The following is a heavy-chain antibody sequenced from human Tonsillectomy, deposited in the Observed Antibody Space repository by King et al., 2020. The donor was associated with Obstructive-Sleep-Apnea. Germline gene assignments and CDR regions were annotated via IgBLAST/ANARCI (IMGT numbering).Heavy chain of an antibody. J-gene: IGHJ5*02. CDR2: IYYSGST. CDR3: ARAPIDYGDYGDPNWFDP. D-gene: IGHD4-17*01. V-gene: IGHV4-31*03. Sequence: QLQESGPGLVKPSQTLSLTCTVSGGSISSGGYYWSWIRQHPGKGLEWIGYIYYSGSTYYNPSLKSRVTISVDTSKNQFSLKLSSVTAADTAVYYCARAPIDYGDYGDPNWFDPWGQGTLVTVSS. CDR1: GGSISSGGYY.